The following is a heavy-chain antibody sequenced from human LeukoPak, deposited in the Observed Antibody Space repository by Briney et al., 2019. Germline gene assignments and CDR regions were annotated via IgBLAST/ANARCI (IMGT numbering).Heavy chain of an antibody. CDR3: ASVDYGDY. CDR2: INTGNGNT. J-gene: IGHJ4*02. Sequence: ASVKVSCKASGYTFTSYAMHWVRQAPGQRLEWMGWINTGNGNTQYSQKFQGTVTFTRDTSANTAYMELSSLRSEDTAVYYCASVDYGDYWGQGTLVTVSS. CDR1: GYTFTSYA. V-gene: IGHV1-3*04. D-gene: IGHD4-17*01.